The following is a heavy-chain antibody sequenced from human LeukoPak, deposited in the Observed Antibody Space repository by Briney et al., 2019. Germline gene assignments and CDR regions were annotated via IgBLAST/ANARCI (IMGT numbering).Heavy chain of an antibody. CDR1: GFTFSSYA. D-gene: IGHD6-19*01. CDR2: ISSSSSYI. Sequence: KSGGSLRLSCKASGFTFSSYAMSWVRQAPGKGLEWVSSISSSSSYIYYADSVKGRFTISRDNAKNSLYLQMNSLRAEDTAVYYCASSSGWYIWGQGTLVTVSS. J-gene: IGHJ4*02. CDR3: ASSSGWYI. V-gene: IGHV3-21*01.